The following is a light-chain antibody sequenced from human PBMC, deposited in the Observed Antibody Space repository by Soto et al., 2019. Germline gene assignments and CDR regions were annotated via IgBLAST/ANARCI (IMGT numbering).Light chain of an antibody. J-gene: IGKJ2*01. CDR3: QQYDPFPYT. V-gene: IGKV1-5*03. Sequence: DIQMTQSPSTLSASVGDTVTITCRASQSLSYWLAWYQQKPGQAPKLLIHKASTLESGVPSRFGGSGSGTEFPLTFSSLQPDDFATFYFQQYDPFPYTFGQGTKLGFK. CDR1: QSLSYW. CDR2: KAS.